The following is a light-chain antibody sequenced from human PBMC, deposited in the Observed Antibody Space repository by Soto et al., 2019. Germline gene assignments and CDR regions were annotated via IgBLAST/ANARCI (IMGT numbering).Light chain of an antibody. CDR1: ESIDNW. CDR2: AAS. V-gene: IGKV1-5*01. J-gene: IGKJ1*01. Sequence: DIQMTRSPFTLSASVGDTVTITCRASESIDNWLAWYQQKPGKAPKLLIFAASTLVRGVPSRFSGRGSGTEFTLTISSLQADDYATFYCQQYHTDWTFGQGTKVDIK. CDR3: QQYHTDWT.